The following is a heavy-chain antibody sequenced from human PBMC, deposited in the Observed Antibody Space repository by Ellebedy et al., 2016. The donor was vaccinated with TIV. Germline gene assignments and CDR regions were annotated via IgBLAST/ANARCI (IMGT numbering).Heavy chain of an antibody. J-gene: IGHJ4*02. Sequence: ASVKVSCXASGYTFTSYDINWVRQAPGQGLEWMGIINPSGGSTSYAQKFQGRVTMTRDTSTSTVYMELSSLRSEDTAVYYCARDVHPPYSSSSGPVDYWGQGTLVTVSS. CDR2: INPSGGST. D-gene: IGHD6-6*01. CDR3: ARDVHPPYSSSSGPVDY. CDR1: GYTFTSYD. V-gene: IGHV1-46*01.